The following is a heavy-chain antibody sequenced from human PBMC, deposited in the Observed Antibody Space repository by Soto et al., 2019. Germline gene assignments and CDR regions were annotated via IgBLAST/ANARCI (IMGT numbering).Heavy chain of an antibody. CDR3: AKRLVVAATVYEYYFDY. J-gene: IGHJ4*02. CDR1: GFTFSSYA. Sequence: EVQLLESGGGLVQPGGSLRLSCAASGFTFSSYAMSWVRQAPGKGLEWVSAISGSGGSTYYADSVKGRFTISRDNSKNTLYLQMNSLRAEDTAVYYCAKRLVVAATVYEYYFDYWGQGTLVTVSS. V-gene: IGHV3-23*01. CDR2: ISGSGGST. D-gene: IGHD2-15*01.